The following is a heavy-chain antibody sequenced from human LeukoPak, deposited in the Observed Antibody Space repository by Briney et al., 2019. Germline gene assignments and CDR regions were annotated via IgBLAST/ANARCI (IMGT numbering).Heavy chain of an antibody. CDR1: GYSFTNYG. CDR2: ISAYNGYT. V-gene: IGHV1-18*01. CDR3: ARGFPPRRNYDSSGYYSYYFDH. D-gene: IGHD3-22*01. Sequence: ASVKVSCKASGYSFTNYGIRWVRQAPGQGLEWMGWISAYNGYTHFAQKFQGRVTMTTDTSTSTAYMELRSLRSDDTAVYYCARGFPPRRNYDSSGYYSYYFDHWGQGTLVTVSS. J-gene: IGHJ4*02.